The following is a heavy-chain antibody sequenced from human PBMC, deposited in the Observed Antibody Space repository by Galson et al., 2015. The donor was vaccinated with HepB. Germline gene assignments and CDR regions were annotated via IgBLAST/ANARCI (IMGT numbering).Heavy chain of an antibody. Sequence: SLRLSCAASGFAFSSYAMSWVRQAPGKGLEWVSAISGSGGSTYYADSVKGRFTISRDNSKNTLYLQMNSLRAEDTAVYYCARVGFSGSGWRDIDYWGQGTLVTVSS. V-gene: IGHV3-23*01. CDR2: ISGSGGST. D-gene: IGHD6-19*01. CDR3: ARVGFSGSGWRDIDY. J-gene: IGHJ4*02. CDR1: GFAFSSYA.